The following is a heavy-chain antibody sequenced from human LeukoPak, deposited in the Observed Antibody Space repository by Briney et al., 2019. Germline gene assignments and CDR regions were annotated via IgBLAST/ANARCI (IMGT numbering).Heavy chain of an antibody. V-gene: IGHV4-39*01. J-gene: IGHJ4*02. CDR3: ARRPSSGWYSEYYFDY. D-gene: IGHD6-19*01. CDR1: GGSISSSSYY. Sequence: SETLSLTCTVSGGSISSSSYYWGWIRQPPGKGLEWIGSIYYSGSTYYNPSLKSRVTISIDTSKNQFSLKLSSVTAADTAVYYCARRPSSGWYSEYYFDYWGQGTLVTVS. CDR2: IYYSGST.